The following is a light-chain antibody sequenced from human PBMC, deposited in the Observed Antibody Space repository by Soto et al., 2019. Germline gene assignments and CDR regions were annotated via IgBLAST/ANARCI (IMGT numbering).Light chain of an antibody. CDR1: QGVSSY. J-gene: IGKJ5*01. Sequence: EIVLTQSPATLSLSPGERATLSCRASQGVSSYLAWYQQKPGQAPRLLIYDASNRATGVPARFSGSGSGPDFTLTISSLEPEDFAVYYCQQRSNWPPTFGQGTRLEIK. CDR2: DAS. CDR3: QQRSNWPPT. V-gene: IGKV3-11*01.